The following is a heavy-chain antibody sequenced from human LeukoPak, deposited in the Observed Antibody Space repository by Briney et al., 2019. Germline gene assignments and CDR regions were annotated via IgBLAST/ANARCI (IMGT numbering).Heavy chain of an antibody. Sequence: SETLSLTCTVSNGSFSNHFWSWIRQPPGKGLEWIGYISYSGSAHYAPSLKSRVTIPVDTSKNQFSLKLSSVTAADTAVYYCASGVAVDPDTFDIWGLGTLVAVSS. D-gene: IGHD6-19*01. V-gene: IGHV4-59*08. CDR2: ISYSGSA. J-gene: IGHJ3*02. CDR3: ASGVAVDPDTFDI. CDR1: NGSFSNHF.